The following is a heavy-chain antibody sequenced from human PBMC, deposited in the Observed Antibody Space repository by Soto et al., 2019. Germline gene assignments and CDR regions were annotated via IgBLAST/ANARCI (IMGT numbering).Heavy chain of an antibody. J-gene: IGHJ5*02. Sequence: QVQLVESGGGVVQPGRSLRLSCAASGFTFSIYAMHWVRQAPGKGLEWVAVISYDGSNKYYADSVKGRFTTSRDNSKNTVYLQMNSLRAEDSAVYYCAREYSDGWFDPWGQGTLVTVSS. CDR2: ISYDGSNK. D-gene: IGHD2-21*01. V-gene: IGHV3-30-3*01. CDR1: GFTFSIYA. CDR3: AREYSDGWFDP.